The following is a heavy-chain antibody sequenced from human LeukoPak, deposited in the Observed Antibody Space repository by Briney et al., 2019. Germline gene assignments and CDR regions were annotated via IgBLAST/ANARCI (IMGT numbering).Heavy chain of an antibody. CDR1: GYTFTSYG. CDR3: ARDLRDYSSSWSVGMDV. Sequence: ASVKVSCKASGYTFTSYGISWVRQAPGQGLEWMGWISAYNGNTNYAQKLQGRVTMTRDTATSTVYMELRSLRSDDTAVYYCARDLRDYSSSWSVGMDVWGQGTTVTVSS. D-gene: IGHD6-13*01. J-gene: IGHJ6*02. CDR2: ISAYNGNT. V-gene: IGHV1-18*01.